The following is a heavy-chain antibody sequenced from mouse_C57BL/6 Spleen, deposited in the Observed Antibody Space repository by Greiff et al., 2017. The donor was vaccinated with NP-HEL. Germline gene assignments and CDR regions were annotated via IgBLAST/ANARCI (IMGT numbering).Heavy chain of an antibody. CDR2: ISDGGSYT. Sequence: DVKLVESGGGLVKPGGSLKLSCAASGFTFSSYAMSWVRQTPEKRLEWVATISDGGSYTYYPDNVKGRFTISRDNAKNNLYLQMSHLKSEDTAMYYCARDYGSPYYYFDYWGQGTTLTVSS. CDR3: ARDYGSPYYYFDY. D-gene: IGHD1-1*01. CDR1: GFTFSSYA. V-gene: IGHV5-4*01. J-gene: IGHJ2*01.